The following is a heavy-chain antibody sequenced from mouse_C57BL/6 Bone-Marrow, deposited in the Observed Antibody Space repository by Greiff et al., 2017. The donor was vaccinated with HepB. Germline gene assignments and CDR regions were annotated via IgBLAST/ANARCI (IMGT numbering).Heavy chain of an antibody. CDR3: ARTAMDC. V-gene: IGHV5-17*01. CDR2: ISSGSSTN. J-gene: IGHJ4*01. CDR1: GFTFSDYG. Sequence: EVKLMESGGGLVKPGGSLKLSCAASGFTFSDYGMHWVRQAPEKGLEWVAYISSGSSTNYYADTVKGRFTNSRDNAKNTLFLQMTSLRSEDTAMYYCARTAMDCWGQGTSVTVSS.